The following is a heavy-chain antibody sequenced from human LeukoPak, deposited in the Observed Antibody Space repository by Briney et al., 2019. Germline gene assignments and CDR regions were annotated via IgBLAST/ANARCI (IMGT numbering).Heavy chain of an antibody. CDR2: IYYSGST. D-gene: IGHD6-6*01. Sequence: SETLSLTCAVYGGSFSSYYWSWIRQPPGKGLEWIGYIYYSGSTNYNPSLKSRVTISVDTSKNQFSLKLSSVTVADTAVYYCARTSPTQYSSSGSWFYFDYWGQGTLVTVSS. J-gene: IGHJ4*02. CDR3: ARTSPTQYSSSGSWFYFDY. CDR1: GGSFSSYY. V-gene: IGHV4-59*01.